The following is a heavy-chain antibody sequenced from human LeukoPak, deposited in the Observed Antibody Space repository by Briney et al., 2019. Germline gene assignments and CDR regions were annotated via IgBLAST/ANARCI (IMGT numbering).Heavy chain of an antibody. V-gene: IGHV1-58*02. D-gene: IGHD5-12*01. J-gene: IGHJ4*02. CDR1: GFTFTSSA. CDR2: IVVGSGNT. CDR3: ARGGSGYGYFDY. Sequence: ASVKVSCKASGFTFTSSAMQWVRQARGQRLEWIGWIVVGSGNTNYAQKFQERVTITRDMSTSTAYMELSSLRSEDTAVYYCARGGSGYGYFDYWGQGTLVTVSS.